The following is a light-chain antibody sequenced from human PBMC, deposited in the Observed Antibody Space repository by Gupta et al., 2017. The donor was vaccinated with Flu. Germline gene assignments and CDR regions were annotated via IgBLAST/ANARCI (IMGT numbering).Light chain of an antibody. CDR3: CSSSGRYTWV. J-gene: IGLJ1*01. V-gene: IGLV2-11*01. CDR1: SSDIGLYNY. Sequence: QSALTQPRTVSGSPGQSVTFSCAGTSSDIGLYNYVSWFQQHPGQAPKLIIYDVNKRPSGVPDRFSGSKSGNTASLTISGLQAEDEADYYCCSSSGRYTWVFGIGTKVTVL. CDR2: DVN.